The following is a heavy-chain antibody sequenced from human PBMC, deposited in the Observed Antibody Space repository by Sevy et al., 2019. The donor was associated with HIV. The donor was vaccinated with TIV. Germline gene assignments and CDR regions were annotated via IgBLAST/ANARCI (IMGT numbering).Heavy chain of an antibody. D-gene: IGHD6-13*01. CDR1: GFIFSTYG. Sequence: GGSLRLSCAASGFIFSTYGMHWVRQAPGKGLKWVALIWYDGSSQYYADSVQGRFTISRDNSKNTLDLQMNSLRAEDTAVYYCVSGASIAAAGNFAYWGQRTLVTVSS. CDR2: IWYDGSSQ. CDR3: VSGASIAAAGNFAY. J-gene: IGHJ4*02. V-gene: IGHV3-33*08.